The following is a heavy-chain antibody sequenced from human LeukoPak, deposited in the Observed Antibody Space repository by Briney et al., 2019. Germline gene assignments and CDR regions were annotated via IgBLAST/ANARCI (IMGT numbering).Heavy chain of an antibody. J-gene: IGHJ4*02. V-gene: IGHV3-33*08. CDR1: GFTFSSYG. D-gene: IGHD2-2*01. CDR3: AREGDRYCSSTSCFGPFGY. Sequence: GGSLRLSCAASGFTFSSYGMHWVRQAPGKGLEWVAVIWYDGSNKYYADSVKGRFTISRDNSKNTLYLQMNSLRAEDTAVYYCAREGDRYCSSTSCFGPFGYWGQGTLVTVSS. CDR2: IWYDGSNK.